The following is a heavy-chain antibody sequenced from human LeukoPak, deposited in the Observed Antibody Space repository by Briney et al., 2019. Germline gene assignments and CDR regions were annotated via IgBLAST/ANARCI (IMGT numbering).Heavy chain of an antibody. D-gene: IGHD3-9*01. J-gene: IGHJ1*01. V-gene: IGHV3-30*18. Sequence: GGSLRLSCAASGFTFSNYGMHWVRQAPGKGLEWVAVISYDGGEQHYGDSVKGRFSISRDDSKSTLYLQMNSLTVEDTALYYCAKPRTFYDILTVSFQQWGQGTWATVSS. CDR1: GFTFSNYG. CDR2: ISYDGGEQ. CDR3: AKPRTFYDILTVSFQQ.